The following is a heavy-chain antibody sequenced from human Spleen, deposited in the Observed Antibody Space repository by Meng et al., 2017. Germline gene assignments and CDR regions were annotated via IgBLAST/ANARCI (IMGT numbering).Heavy chain of an antibody. D-gene: IGHD2-2*01. CDR3: ARPNCSSTSCYFGYFQH. Sequence: SETLSLTCTVSGGSVSSGSYYWSWIRQPPGKGLEWIGYIYYSGSTYYNPSLKSRVTISVDTSKNQFSLKLSSVTAADTAVYYCARPNCSSTSCYFGYFQHWGQGTLVTVSS. CDR1: GGSVSSGSYY. CDR2: IYYSGST. V-gene: IGHV4-61*01. J-gene: IGHJ1*01.